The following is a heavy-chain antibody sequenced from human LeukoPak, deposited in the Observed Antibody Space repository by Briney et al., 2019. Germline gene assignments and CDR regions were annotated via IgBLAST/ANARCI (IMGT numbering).Heavy chain of an antibody. Sequence: ASVKVSCKAFGYTFTSNYMHWVRQAPGQGPEWMGVISPSGGSTTYAQKFQGRVTLTRDMSTSTDYLELSSLRSEDTAVYYCARDFRYSGYDLWGQGTLVTVSS. D-gene: IGHD5-12*01. V-gene: IGHV1-46*01. CDR1: GYTFTSNY. CDR3: ARDFRYSGYDL. CDR2: ISPSGGST. J-gene: IGHJ4*02.